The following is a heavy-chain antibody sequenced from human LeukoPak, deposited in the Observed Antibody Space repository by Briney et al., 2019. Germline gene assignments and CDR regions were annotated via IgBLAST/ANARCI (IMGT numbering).Heavy chain of an antibody. CDR3: AKCAKTPDGGSGWCTWFDT. D-gene: IGHD3-3*01. CDR2: LTGNSNNP. J-gene: IGHJ5*02. Sequence: GGSLRLSCRASGFTFSNYAMNWVRQTPGKGLEWVSSLTGNSNNPNYSDSVKGRLTISRDNSKNTLYLLMYSLLAAHPPLYSCAKCAKTPDGGSGWCTWFDTWGQGTLVIVSS. V-gene: IGHV3-23*01. CDR1: GFTFSNYA.